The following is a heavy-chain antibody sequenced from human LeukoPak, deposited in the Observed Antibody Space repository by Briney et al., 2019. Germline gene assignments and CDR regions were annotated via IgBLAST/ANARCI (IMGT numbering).Heavy chain of an antibody. CDR2: ISSSSSTI. CDR1: GFTFSSYS. J-gene: IGHJ4*02. CDR3: ARGLIGWRANPYYFDY. Sequence: HPGGSLRLSCAASGFTFSSYSMNWVRQAPGKGLERVSYISSSSSTIYYADSVKGRFTISRDNAKNSLYLQMNSLRDEDTAVYYCARGLIGWRANPYYFDYWGQGTLVTVSS. D-gene: IGHD3-22*01. V-gene: IGHV3-48*02.